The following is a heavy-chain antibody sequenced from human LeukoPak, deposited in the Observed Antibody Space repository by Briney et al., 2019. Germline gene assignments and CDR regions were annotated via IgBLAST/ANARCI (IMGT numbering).Heavy chain of an antibody. CDR1: GGSISSGSYY. D-gene: IGHD4-11*01. Sequence: KSSETLSLTCTVSGGSISSGSYYWSWIRQPAGKGLEWIGRIYTSGSTNYNPSLKSRVTISVDTSKNQFSLKLSSVTAADTAVYYCARGVVTTKENWFDPWGQGTLVTVSS. CDR2: IYTSGST. V-gene: IGHV4-61*02. J-gene: IGHJ5*02. CDR3: ARGVVTTKENWFDP.